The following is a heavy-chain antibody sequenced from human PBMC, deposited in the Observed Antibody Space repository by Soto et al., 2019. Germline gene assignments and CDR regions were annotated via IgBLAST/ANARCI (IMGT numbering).Heavy chain of an antibody. Sequence: GGSLRLSCAASGFTFSSYAMSWVRQAPGKGLEWVSAISGSGGSTYYADSVKGRFTISRDNSKNTLYLQMNSLRAEDTAVYYCAKGRRGYDFWSGPQGDSPYYFDYWGQGTLVTVSS. CDR2: ISGSGGST. CDR1: GFTFSSYA. CDR3: AKGRRGYDFWSGPQGDSPYYFDY. J-gene: IGHJ4*02. D-gene: IGHD3-3*01. V-gene: IGHV3-23*01.